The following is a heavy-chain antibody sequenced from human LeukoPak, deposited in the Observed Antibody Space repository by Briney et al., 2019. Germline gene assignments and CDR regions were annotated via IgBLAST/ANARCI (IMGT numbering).Heavy chain of an antibody. CDR2: IYYSGST. CDR3: AVVGELSPQVLEY. CDR1: GGSISSYY. J-gene: IGHJ4*02. D-gene: IGHD3-16*02. Sequence: SETLSLTCTVSGGSISSYYWSWIRQPPGKGLEWIGYIYYSGSTNYNPSLKSRVTISVDTSKNQFSLKLSSVTAADTAVYYCAVVGELSPQVLEYWGQGTLVTVSS. V-gene: IGHV4-59*08.